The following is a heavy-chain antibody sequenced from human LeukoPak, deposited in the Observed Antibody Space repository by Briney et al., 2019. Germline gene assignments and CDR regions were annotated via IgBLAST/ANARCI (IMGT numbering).Heavy chain of an antibody. V-gene: IGHV4-59*01. CDR1: GVSISYYY. CDR3: AREDPQTTVPEGMDV. D-gene: IGHD4-17*01. Sequence: SETLSLTCTVSGVSISYYYWSWIRQSPGKGLEWIGYIYYSGTTNYNPSLKSRVTISVDTSKNQFSLQLRSVTAADTAVYYCAREDPQTTVPEGMDVWGQGTTVTVSS. J-gene: IGHJ6*02. CDR2: IYYSGTT.